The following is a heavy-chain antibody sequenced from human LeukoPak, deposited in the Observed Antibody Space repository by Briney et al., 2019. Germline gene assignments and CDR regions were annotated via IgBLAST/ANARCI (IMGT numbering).Heavy chain of an antibody. CDR1: GFTFSRYS. Sequence: GGSLRLSCAASGFTFSRYSMIWVRQAPGKGLEWVSSISSRSSYIYYADSVKGRFTISRDNSKNTLYLQMNSLRAEDTAVYYCAKDTFGELLFSLAAWFDPWGQGTLVTVSS. J-gene: IGHJ5*02. CDR2: ISSRSSYI. D-gene: IGHD3-10*01. V-gene: IGHV3-21*01. CDR3: AKDTFGELLFSLAAWFDP.